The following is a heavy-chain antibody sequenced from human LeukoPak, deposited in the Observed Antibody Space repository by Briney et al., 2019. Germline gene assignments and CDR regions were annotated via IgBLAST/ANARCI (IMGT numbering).Heavy chain of an antibody. J-gene: IGHJ4*02. Sequence: SETLSLTCTVSGGSISSYYWSRIRQPAGKGLEWIGRIYTSGSTNYNPSLKSRVTMSVDTSKNQFSLKLSSVTAADTAVYYCARESQLLSRYFDYWGQGTLVTVSS. CDR3: ARESQLLSRYFDY. V-gene: IGHV4-4*07. CDR2: IYTSGST. D-gene: IGHD2-2*01. CDR1: GGSISSYY.